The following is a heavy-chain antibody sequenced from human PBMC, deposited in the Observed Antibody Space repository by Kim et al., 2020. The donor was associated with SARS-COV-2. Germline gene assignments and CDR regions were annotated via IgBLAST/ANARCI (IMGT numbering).Heavy chain of an antibody. CDR2: IYYSGST. CDR3: ARGRDGYNFREQDY. CDR1: GGSISSYY. Sequence: SETLSLTCTVSGGSISSYYWSWIRQPPGKGLEWIGYIYYSGSTNYNPSLKSRVTISVDTSKNQFSLKLSSVTAADTAVYYCARGRDGYNFREQDYWGQGTLVTVSS. D-gene: IGHD5-12*01. J-gene: IGHJ4*02. V-gene: IGHV4-59*01.